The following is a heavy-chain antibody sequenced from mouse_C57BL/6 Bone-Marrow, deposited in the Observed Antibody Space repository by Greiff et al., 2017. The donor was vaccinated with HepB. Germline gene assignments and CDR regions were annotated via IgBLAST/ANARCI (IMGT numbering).Heavy chain of an antibody. D-gene: IGHD2-1*01. CDR1: GYTFTDYE. J-gene: IGHJ3*01. V-gene: IGHV1-15*01. Sequence: QVQLKESGAELVRPGASVTLSCKASGYTFTDYEMHWVKQTPVHGLEWIGAIDPETGGTAYNQKFKGKAILTADKSSSTAYMELRSLTSEDSAVYYCTRWGNGNYGFAYWGQGTLVTVSA. CDR3: TRWGNGNYGFAY. CDR2: IDPETGGT.